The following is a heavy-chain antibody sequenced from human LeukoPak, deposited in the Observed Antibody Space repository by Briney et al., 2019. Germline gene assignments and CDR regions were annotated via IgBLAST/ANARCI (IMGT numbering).Heavy chain of an antibody. J-gene: IGHJ4*02. CDR2: IYWNDNE. CDR1: GFSLSSRGVS. V-gene: IGHV2-5*01. CDR3: AHRLLGRYPQ. Sequence: SGPTLVNPTQTLTLTCTFSGFSLSSRGVSVGWIRQPPGKALEWLALIYWNDNERYSPSLKSRLTVTKDTSKNQVVLTMTNMDPVDTATYYCAHRLLGRYPQWGQGTLVTVSS. D-gene: IGHD3-16*02.